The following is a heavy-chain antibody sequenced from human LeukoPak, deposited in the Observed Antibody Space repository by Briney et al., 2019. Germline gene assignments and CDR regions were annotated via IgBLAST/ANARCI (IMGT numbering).Heavy chain of an antibody. V-gene: IGHV3-48*01. D-gene: IGHD3-22*01. CDR3: ARGAYYYED. CDR2: ISSSSSTI. CDR1: GFTFSSHS. Sequence: RSGGSLRLSCAASGFTFSSHSMNWVRQAPGKGLEWVSYISSSSSTIYYADSVKGRFTISRDNAKNSLYLQMNILRAEDTAVYYCARGAYYYEDWGQGTLVTVSP. J-gene: IGHJ4*02.